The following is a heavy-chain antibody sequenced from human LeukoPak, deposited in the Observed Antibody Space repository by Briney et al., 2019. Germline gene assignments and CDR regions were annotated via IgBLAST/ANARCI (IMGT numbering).Heavy chain of an antibody. CDR3: ARVGSVTNFGVVSYYLDY. J-gene: IGHJ4*02. CDR1: GYSFDYYW. V-gene: IGHV5-51*01. Sequence: PGESLKISCKASGYSFDYYWIAWVRQMPGKGLEWMGILYPDDSDSTYSPSFQGQVTISVDKSINTAYLQWSSLKASNTAIYYCARVGSVTNFGVVSYYLDYWGQGTLVTLSS. D-gene: IGHD3-3*01. CDR2: LYPDDSDS.